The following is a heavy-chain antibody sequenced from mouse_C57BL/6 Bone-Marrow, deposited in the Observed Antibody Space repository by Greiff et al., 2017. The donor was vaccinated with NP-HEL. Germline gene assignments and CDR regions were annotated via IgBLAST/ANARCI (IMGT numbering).Heavy chain of an antibody. CDR2: INPNNGGT. V-gene: IGHV1-26*01. CDR1: GYTFTDYY. Sequence: EVQLQQSGPELVKPGASVKISCKASGYTFTDYYMNWVKQSHGKSLEWIGDINPNNGGTSYNQKFKGKATLTVDKSSSTAYMELRSLTSEDSAVYYCARDGYYVFFAYWGQGTLVTVSA. J-gene: IGHJ3*01. CDR3: ARDGYYVFFAY. D-gene: IGHD2-3*01.